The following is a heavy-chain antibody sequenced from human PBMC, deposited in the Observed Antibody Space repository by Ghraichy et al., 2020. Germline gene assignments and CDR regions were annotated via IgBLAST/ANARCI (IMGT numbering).Heavy chain of an antibody. V-gene: IGHV1-18*01. CDR3: ARAYYYDGGGYPSSPLVY. Sequence: ASVKVSCKASGYTFSIYGISWVRQAPGQGLEWMGWSSAYNGNTNYAQKLQGRVTMTTDTSTSTAYMELRSLRSDDTALYYCARAYYYDGGGYPSSPLVYWGQGTLVTAPS. CDR2: SSAYNGNT. D-gene: IGHD3-22*01. CDR1: GYTFSIYG. J-gene: IGHJ4*02.